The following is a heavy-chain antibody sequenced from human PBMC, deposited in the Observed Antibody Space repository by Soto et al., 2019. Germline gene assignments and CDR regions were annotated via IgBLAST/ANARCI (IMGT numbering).Heavy chain of an antibody. CDR2: VFRSGSI. Sequence: SETLSLTCNVSGGSMTTGSYFWSWIRQPPGKGLEWIGYVFRSGSINYSPSFKSRVTISIDTSKNQFSLMLKSVTAADTAVYYCARDMHAGFTHYFDPWGQGTLVNVSS. J-gene: IGHJ5*02. CDR3: ARDMHAGFTHYFDP. V-gene: IGHV4-61*01. CDR1: GGSMTTGSYF. D-gene: IGHD1-26*01.